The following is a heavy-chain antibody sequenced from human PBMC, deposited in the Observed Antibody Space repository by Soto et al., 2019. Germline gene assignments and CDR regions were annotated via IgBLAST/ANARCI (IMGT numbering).Heavy chain of an antibody. V-gene: IGHV3-21*01. CDR3: ARGWGDGYNHDAFDI. CDR1: GFTFSSYS. J-gene: IGHJ3*02. Sequence: PGGSLRLSCAASGFTFSSYSMNWVRQAPGKGLEWVSSISSSSSYIYYADSVKGRFTISRDNAKNSLYLQMNSLRAEDTAVYYCARGWGDGYNHDAFDIWGQGTMVTVSS. D-gene: IGHD5-12*01. CDR2: ISSSSSYI.